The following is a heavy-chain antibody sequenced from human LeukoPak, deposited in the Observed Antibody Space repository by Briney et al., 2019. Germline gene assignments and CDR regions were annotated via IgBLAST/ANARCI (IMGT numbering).Heavy chain of an antibody. D-gene: IGHD6-19*01. CDR3: ARGYSNGWNFDY. V-gene: IGHV3-66*01. J-gene: IGHJ4*02. CDR2: IYTGGGT. CDR1: GFTFGDYA. Sequence: GGSLRLSCTASGFTFGDYAMSWVRQAPGKGLEWVSLIYTGGGTNYADSVKARFTISRDNSKNTLYLQLNSLRAEDTAVYYCARGYSNGWNFDYWGQGTLVTVSS.